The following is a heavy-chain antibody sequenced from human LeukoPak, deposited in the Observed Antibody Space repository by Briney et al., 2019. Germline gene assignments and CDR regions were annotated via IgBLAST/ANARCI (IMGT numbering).Heavy chain of an antibody. CDR1: GGSISSYY. D-gene: IGHD2-2*01. V-gene: IGHV4-59*01. Sequence: PSETLSLTCTVSGGSISSYYWSWIRQPPGKGLEWLGYIYYSGSTNYNPSLKSRVTISVDTSKNQFSLKLSSVTAADTAVYYCASIVVVPPGYYGMDVWGQGTTVTVS. J-gene: IGHJ6*02. CDR3: ASIVVVPPGYYGMDV. CDR2: IYYSGST.